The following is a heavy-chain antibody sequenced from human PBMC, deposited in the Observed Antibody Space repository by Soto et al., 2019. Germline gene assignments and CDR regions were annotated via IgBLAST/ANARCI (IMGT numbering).Heavy chain of an antibody. D-gene: IGHD6-13*01. Sequence: GGSLRLSCAASGFTFRSCTMNWVRQAPGKGLEWVSTISSNSAYIYYTDALRGRFTISRDNAKNSLHLQMNSLRAEDTAVDYCTRDASRDSSARGWFDPWGPGTLVTVSS. CDR2: ISSNSAYI. CDR1: GFTFRSCT. CDR3: TRDASRDSSARGWFDP. V-gene: IGHV3-21*04. J-gene: IGHJ5*02.